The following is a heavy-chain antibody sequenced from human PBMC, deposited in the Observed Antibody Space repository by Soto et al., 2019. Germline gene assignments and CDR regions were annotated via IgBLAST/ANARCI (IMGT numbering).Heavy chain of an antibody. V-gene: IGHV1-69*12. Sequence: QVQLVQSGAEVKKPGSSVKVSCKASEGPFSSYAISRVRQAPGQGLEWMGGIIPIFGTANYAQKFQGRVTITADESTSTAYMELSSLRSEDTAVYYCASVTTVANPFYYYYGMDVWGQGTTVTVSS. J-gene: IGHJ6*02. CDR2: IIPIFGTA. CDR1: EGPFSSYA. CDR3: ASVTTVANPFYYYYGMDV. D-gene: IGHD4-17*01.